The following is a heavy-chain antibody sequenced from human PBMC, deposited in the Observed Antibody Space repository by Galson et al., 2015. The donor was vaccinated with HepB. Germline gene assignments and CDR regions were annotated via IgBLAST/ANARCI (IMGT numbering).Heavy chain of an antibody. CDR2: ISYDGSNE. Sequence: SLRLSCAASGFAFSTSAVHWVRQAPGKGLEWVALISYDGSNEYYADSVRGRFTISRDNSKNTLFLQMNSLSAEDTAVYYCARAPFPDYFDYWGQGTLVTVSS. D-gene: IGHD2/OR15-2a*01. CDR1: GFAFSTSA. V-gene: IGHV3-30-3*01. CDR3: ARAPFPDYFDY. J-gene: IGHJ4*02.